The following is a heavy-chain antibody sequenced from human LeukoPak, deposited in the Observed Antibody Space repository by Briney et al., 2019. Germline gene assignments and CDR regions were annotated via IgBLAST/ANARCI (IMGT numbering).Heavy chain of an antibody. CDR3: ARKLLIDY. J-gene: IGHJ4*02. D-gene: IGHD1-7*01. CDR2: ISWNSGSI. CDR1: GFTFDDYA. Sequence: PGGSLRLSCAASGFTFDDYAMHWVRQAPGKGLEWVSGISWNSGSIGYADSVKGRFTISRDNAKNSLYLQTNSLRAEDTAVYYCARKLLIDYWGQGTLVTVSS. V-gene: IGHV3-9*01.